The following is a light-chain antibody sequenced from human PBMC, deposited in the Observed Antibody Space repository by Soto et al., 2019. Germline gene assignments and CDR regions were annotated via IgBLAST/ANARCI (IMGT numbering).Light chain of an antibody. V-gene: IGKV1-5*01. Sequence: DIQMTPSPSTLSASVGDRVTITCRASQSISSWLAWYQQKPGKAPKLLIYDASSLESGVPSRFSGSGSGTEFTLTISSLQPDDFATYYCQQYNSYSFGPGTKVDIK. J-gene: IGKJ3*01. CDR3: QQYNSYS. CDR1: QSISSW. CDR2: DAS.